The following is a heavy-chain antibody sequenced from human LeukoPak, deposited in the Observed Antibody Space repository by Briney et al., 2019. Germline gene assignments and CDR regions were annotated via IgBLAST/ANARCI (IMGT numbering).Heavy chain of an antibody. D-gene: IGHD3-10*01. V-gene: IGHV4-34*01. J-gene: IGHJ5*02. CDR2: INHSGST. CDR3: ARGPRGLLWFGELRFDP. Sequence: SETLSLTCAVYGGSFSGYYRSWIRQPPGKGLEWIGEINHSGSTNYNPSLKSRVTISVDTSKNQFSLKLSSVTAADTAVYYCARGPRGLLWFGELRFDPWGQGTLVTVSS. CDR1: GGSFSGYY.